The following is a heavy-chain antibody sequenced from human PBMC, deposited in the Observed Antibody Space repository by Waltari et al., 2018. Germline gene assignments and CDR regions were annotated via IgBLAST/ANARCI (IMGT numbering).Heavy chain of an antibody. CDR2: INPNSGGT. V-gene: IGHV1-2*06. Sequence: QVQLVQSGAEVKKPGSSVKVSCKASGGTFSSYAISWVRQAPGQGLEWRGRINPNSGGTNYAQKFQGRVTMTRDTSISTAYMELSRLRSDDTAVYYCARDREGGYCSSTSCSYSSGTRYYYYMDVWGKGTTVTVSS. J-gene: IGHJ6*03. D-gene: IGHD2-2*01. CDR3: ARDREGGYCSSTSCSYSSGTRYYYYMDV. CDR1: GGTFSSYA.